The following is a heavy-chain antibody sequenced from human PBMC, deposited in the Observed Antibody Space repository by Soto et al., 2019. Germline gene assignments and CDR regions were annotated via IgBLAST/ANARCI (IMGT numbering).Heavy chain of an antibody. V-gene: IGHV3-23*01. D-gene: IGHD3-3*01. CDR2: ISGSGSST. CDR3: AKDTSGYYDAFDI. J-gene: IGHJ3*02. CDR1: GFTFSIYA. Sequence: GGSLRLSCEAAGFTFSIYAMSWVRQAPGKGLEWVSGISGSGSSTYYADSVKGRFTISRDNPKNTLYLQMNSLRAEDTAVYYCAKDTSGYYDAFDIWGQGTMVTVSS.